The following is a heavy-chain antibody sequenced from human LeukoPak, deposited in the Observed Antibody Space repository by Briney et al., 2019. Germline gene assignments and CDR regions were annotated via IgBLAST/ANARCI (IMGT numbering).Heavy chain of an antibody. CDR3: ARVTYYYGSGSYFVGDY. J-gene: IGHJ4*02. V-gene: IGHV3-48*01. D-gene: IGHD3-10*01. CDR1: GFTFSSYS. CDR2: ISSSSSTI. Sequence: PGGSLRLSCAASGFTFSSYSMNWVRQAPGKGLEWVSYISSSSSTIYYADSAKGRFTISRDNAKNSLYLQMNSLRAEDTAVYYCARVTYYYGSGSYFVGDYWGQGTLVTVSS.